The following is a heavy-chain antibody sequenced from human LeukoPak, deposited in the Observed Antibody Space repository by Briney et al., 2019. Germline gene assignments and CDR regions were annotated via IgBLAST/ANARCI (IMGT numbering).Heavy chain of an antibody. CDR3: ARESAVATSYYFDY. CDR1: GFTASSNY. J-gene: IGHJ4*02. V-gene: IGHV3-66*01. CDR2: IYTGGST. Sequence: TGGSLRLSCAASGFTASSNYMSWVRQAPGKGLEWVSAIYTGGSTYYAGSVKGRFTISRDNSKNTLYLQMNSLRAEDTAVYYCARESAVATSYYFDYWGQGTLVTVSS. D-gene: IGHD5-12*01.